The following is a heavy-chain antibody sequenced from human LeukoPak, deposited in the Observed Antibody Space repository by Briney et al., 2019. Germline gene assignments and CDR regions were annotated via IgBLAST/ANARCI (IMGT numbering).Heavy chain of an antibody. D-gene: IGHD2-15*01. J-gene: IGHJ6*02. CDR3: ARALGYCSGGSCYDDYYYYGMDV. Sequence: VASVTVSCKASGYTFTGYYMHWVRQAPGQGREWKGWINPNSGGTNYAQKFQGWVTMTRDTSISTAYMELSRLRSDDTAVYYCARALGYCSGGSCYDDYYYYGMDVWGQGTTVTVSS. V-gene: IGHV1-2*04. CDR1: GYTFTGYY. CDR2: INPNSGGT.